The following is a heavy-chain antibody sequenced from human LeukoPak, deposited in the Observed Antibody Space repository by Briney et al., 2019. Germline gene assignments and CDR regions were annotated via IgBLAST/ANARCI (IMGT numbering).Heavy chain of an antibody. V-gene: IGHV3-48*03. Sequence: GGSLRLSCAASGFTFSSYEMNWVRQAPGKGLEWVSYISSSGSTIYYADSVKGRFTISRDNAKNSLYLQMNSLRAEDTAVYYCAREYCSGSNSYSDAFDIWGQGTMVTVSS. CDR1: GFTFSSYE. D-gene: IGHD2-15*01. CDR3: AREYCSGSNSYSDAFDI. J-gene: IGHJ3*02. CDR2: ISSSGSTI.